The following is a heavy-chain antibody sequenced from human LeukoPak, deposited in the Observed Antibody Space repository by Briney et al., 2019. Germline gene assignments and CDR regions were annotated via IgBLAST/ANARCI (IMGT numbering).Heavy chain of an antibody. CDR2: IYTSGST. CDR3: ARVSGVYSSGWLFDY. D-gene: IGHD6-19*01. V-gene: IGHV4-4*07. Sequence: SETLSLTCTVSGGSISSYYWSWIRQPAGKGLEWIGRIYTSGSTNYNPSLKSRVTMSVDTSKNQFSLKLSSVTAADTAVYYCARVSGVYSSGWLFDYWGQGTLVTVSS. J-gene: IGHJ4*02. CDR1: GGSISSYY.